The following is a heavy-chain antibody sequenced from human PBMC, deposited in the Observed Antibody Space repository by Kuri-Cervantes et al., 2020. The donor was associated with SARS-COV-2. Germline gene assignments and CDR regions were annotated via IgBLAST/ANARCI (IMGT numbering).Heavy chain of an antibody. D-gene: IGHD6-19*01. CDR1: GFTFSSCA. V-gene: IGHV3-30-3*01. CDR2: ISYDGSNK. CDR3: ARGGSSGWSQLEY. J-gene: IGHJ4*02. Sequence: GESLKISCAASGFTFSSCAMHWVRQAPGKGLEWVAVISYDGSNKYYADSVKGRFTISRDNSKNTLYLQMNSLRAEDTAVYYCARGGSSGWSQLEYWGQGTLVTVSS.